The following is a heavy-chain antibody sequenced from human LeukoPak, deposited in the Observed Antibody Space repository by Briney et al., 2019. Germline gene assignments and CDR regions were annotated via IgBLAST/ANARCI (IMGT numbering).Heavy chain of an antibody. CDR1: GDSISDYY. D-gene: IGHD2-15*01. Sequence: SETLSLTCTVSGDSISDYYWSWIRQPPGKGLEWIAYIYYSGNTKVNPSLKSRVTVSVETSKNQFSLKVTSVTAADTAVYYCARDKWSGGGLAQFDPWGQGTLVTVSS. CDR3: ARDKWSGGGLAQFDP. J-gene: IGHJ5*02. V-gene: IGHV4-59*01. CDR2: IYYSGNT.